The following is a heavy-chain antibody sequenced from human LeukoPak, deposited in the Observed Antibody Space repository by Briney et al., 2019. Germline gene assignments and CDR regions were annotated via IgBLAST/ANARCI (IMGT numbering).Heavy chain of an antibody. CDR3: ARDLSVNAFDI. D-gene: IGHD2/OR15-2a*01. CDR2: MHGSGSP. V-gene: IGHV4-59*02. J-gene: IGHJ3*02. Sequence: SETLSLTCTVSGASVRSDHWNWIRQPPGKGLEWIAYMHGSGSPNYNPSPASRLTLSVDATENLLSLKLTSVTAADTAVYFCARDLSVNAFDIWGQGTLVTVSS. CDR1: GASVRSDH.